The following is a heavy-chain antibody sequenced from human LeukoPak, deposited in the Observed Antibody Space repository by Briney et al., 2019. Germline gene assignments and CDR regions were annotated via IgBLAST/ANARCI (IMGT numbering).Heavy chain of an antibody. J-gene: IGHJ3*02. Sequence: GRSLRLSCAASGFTFSSYGMHWVRQAPGKGLEWVATKSYDGSIKYYADSVKGRFTISRDNSKNTLYLQMNSLRPDDTAVYYCAKGGIVVVTPHAFDIWGQGTMVTVSS. CDR3: AKGGIVVVTPHAFDI. D-gene: IGHD2-21*02. CDR1: GFTFSSYG. V-gene: IGHV3-30*18. CDR2: KSYDGSIK.